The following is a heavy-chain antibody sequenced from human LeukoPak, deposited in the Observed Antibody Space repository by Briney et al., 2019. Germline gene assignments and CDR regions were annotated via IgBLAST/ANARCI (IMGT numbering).Heavy chain of an antibody. D-gene: IGHD2-2*01. V-gene: IGHV4-4*07. J-gene: IGHJ5*02. CDR3: ARSPYCSSTSCYWDWFDP. Sequence: SETLSLTCTVSGGSISSYYWSWIRQPAGKGLEWIGRIYTSGSTNYNPSLKSRVTMSVDTSKNQFSLKLSSVTAADTAVYYCARSPYCSSTSCYWDWFDPWGQGTLVTVSS. CDR2: IYTSGST. CDR1: GGSISSYY.